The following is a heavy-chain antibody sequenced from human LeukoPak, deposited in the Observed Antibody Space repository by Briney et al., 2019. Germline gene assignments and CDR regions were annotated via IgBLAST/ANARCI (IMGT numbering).Heavy chain of an antibody. D-gene: IGHD3-22*01. CDR1: GFTFSNYA. CDR3: AKDPQDFYGSSGYRPERY. Sequence: GGSLRLSCAASGFTFSNYAMSWVRQAPGKGLEWVSTISGNSGSTYYADSAKGRLTISRDNSKNTLYVQMNSLRAEDTAIYYCAKDPQDFYGSSGYRPERYWGQGTLVTVSS. V-gene: IGHV3-23*01. J-gene: IGHJ4*02. CDR2: ISGNSGST.